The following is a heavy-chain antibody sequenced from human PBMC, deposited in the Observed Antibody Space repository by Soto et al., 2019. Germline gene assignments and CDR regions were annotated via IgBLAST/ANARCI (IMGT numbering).Heavy chain of an antibody. V-gene: IGHV3-33*01. J-gene: IGHJ6*02. CDR1: GFTFSSYG. CDR2: IWYDGSNK. D-gene: IGHD6-13*01. CDR3: ARVHNYSSSWPYYYYYYGMDV. Sequence: QVQLVESGGGVVQPGRSLRLSCAASGFTFSSYGMHWVRQAPGKGLEWVAVIWYDGSNKYYADSVKGRFTISRDNSKNTLYLQMNSLRAEDTAVYYCARVHNYSSSWPYYYYYYGMDVWGQGTTVTVSS.